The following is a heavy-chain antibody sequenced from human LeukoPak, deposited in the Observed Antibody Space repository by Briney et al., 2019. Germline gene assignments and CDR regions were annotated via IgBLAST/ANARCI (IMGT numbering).Heavy chain of an antibody. CDR3: GRVRAAVLYFYGMDV. J-gene: IGHJ6*02. CDR1: AYTFTGYH. CDR2: INPNNGGT. D-gene: IGHD3-9*01. Sequence: ASVKGSCKASAYTFTGYHMHWVRQAPGQGLEWMGWINPNNGGTNYAQKFQGRVTMTRDTSISTAYMELSSLRSDDTAVYYCGRVRAAVLYFYGMDVWGQGTAVTVS. V-gene: IGHV1-2*02.